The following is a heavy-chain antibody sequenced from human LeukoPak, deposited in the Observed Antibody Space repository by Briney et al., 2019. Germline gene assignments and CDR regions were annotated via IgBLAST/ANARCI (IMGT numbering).Heavy chain of an antibody. Sequence: GGSLRLSCAASGFTFSSYGMHWVRQAPGKGLEWVAFIRYDGSNKYYADSVKGRFTISRDNSKNTLYLQMNSLRAEDTAVYYCARWALWFGSFDPWGQGTLVTVSS. CDR1: GFTFSSYG. CDR2: IRYDGSNK. CDR3: ARWALWFGSFDP. V-gene: IGHV3-30*02. D-gene: IGHD3-10*01. J-gene: IGHJ5*02.